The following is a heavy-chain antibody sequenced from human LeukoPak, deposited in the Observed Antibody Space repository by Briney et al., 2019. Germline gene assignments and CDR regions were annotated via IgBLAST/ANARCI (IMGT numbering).Heavy chain of an antibody. D-gene: IGHD4-11*01. J-gene: IGHJ4*02. V-gene: IGHV3-30*02. Sequence: QTGGSLRLSCAASGFTFSSYGMHWVRQAPGKGLEWVAFIRYDGSNKYYADSVKGRFTISRDNSKNTLYLQMNSLRAEDTAVYYCAFESMTTVTFDYWGQGTLVTDSS. CDR2: IRYDGSNK. CDR1: GFTFSSYG. CDR3: AFESMTTVTFDY.